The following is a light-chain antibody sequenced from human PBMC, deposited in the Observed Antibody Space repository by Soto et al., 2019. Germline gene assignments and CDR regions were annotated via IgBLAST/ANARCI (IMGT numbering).Light chain of an antibody. Sequence: QSALTQPASVSGSPGQSITISCTGTSSDVGGYNYVSWYQQHPDKAPKLMIYDDSNRPSGVSNRFAAYKSGNTAPLTISGLPAEDEADYYCSSYTSSSTLVFGGGTKLTVL. CDR2: DDS. V-gene: IGLV2-14*03. CDR3: SSYTSSSTLV. CDR1: SSDVGGYNY. J-gene: IGLJ2*01.